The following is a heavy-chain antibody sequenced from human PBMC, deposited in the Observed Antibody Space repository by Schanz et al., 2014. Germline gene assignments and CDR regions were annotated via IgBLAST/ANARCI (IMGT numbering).Heavy chain of an antibody. CDR3: ARESVSRTRLFDP. D-gene: IGHD3-3*01. CDR2: ISPSSGGT. Sequence: QVQVIQSGPEVKKPGASVKVSCKASGYTFTNHYLHWVRQAPGQGLEWMGRISPSSGGTNYAQNFQGRVTMTKDTSIKTVYMELSTLTSDDTAVYYCARESVSRTRLFDPWGQGTLVTVSS. V-gene: IGHV1-2*06. CDR1: GYTFTNHY. J-gene: IGHJ5*02.